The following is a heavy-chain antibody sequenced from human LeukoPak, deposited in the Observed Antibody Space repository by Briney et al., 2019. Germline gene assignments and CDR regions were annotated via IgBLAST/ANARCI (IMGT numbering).Heavy chain of an antibody. CDR1: GGSFSGYY. Sequence: ETLSLTCAVYGGSFSGYYWSWIRQPPGKGLEWVANIKQDGSEKYYVDSVKGRFTISRDNAKNSLYLQMNSLRAEDTAVYYCARILGYCSGVSCYVSSGFDYWGQGTLVTVSS. D-gene: IGHD2-15*01. V-gene: IGHV3-7*01. CDR3: ARILGYCSGVSCYVSSGFDY. J-gene: IGHJ4*02. CDR2: IKQDGSEK.